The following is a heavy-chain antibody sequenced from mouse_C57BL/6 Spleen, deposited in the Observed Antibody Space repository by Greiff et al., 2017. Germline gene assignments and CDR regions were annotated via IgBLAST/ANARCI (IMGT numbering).Heavy chain of an antibody. D-gene: IGHD4-1*01. CDR3: ARGGLGRNYYAMDY. J-gene: IGHJ4*01. CDR1: GYTFTSYW. CDR2: IDPSDSYT. Sequence: VQLQQPGAELVMPGASVKLSCKASGYTFTSYWMHWVKQRPGQGLEWIGEIDPSDSYTNYNQKFKGKSTLTVDKSSSTAYMQLSSLTSEDSAVYYCARGGLGRNYYAMDYWGQGTSVTVSS. V-gene: IGHV1-69*01.